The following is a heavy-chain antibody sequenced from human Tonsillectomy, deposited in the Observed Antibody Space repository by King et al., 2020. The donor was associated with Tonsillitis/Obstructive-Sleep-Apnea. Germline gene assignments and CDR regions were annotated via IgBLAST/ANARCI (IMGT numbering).Heavy chain of an antibody. V-gene: IGHV3-21*01. CDR3: ARDGTGDYDFWSGYRSHNWFDP. CDR2: IRSSSSYI. J-gene: IGHJ5*02. D-gene: IGHD3-3*01. Sequence: VQLVESGGGLVKPGGSLRLSCAASGFTFSSYSMNWVRQAPGKGLEWVASIRSSSSYIYYADSVKGLFTISRDNAKNSLYLQMNSLRAEDTAVYYCARDGTGDYDFWSGYRSHNWFDPWGQGTLVTVSS. CDR1: GFTFSSYS.